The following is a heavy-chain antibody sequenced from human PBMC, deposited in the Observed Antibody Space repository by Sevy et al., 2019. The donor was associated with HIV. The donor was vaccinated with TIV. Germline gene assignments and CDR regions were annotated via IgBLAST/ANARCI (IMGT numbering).Heavy chain of an antibody. V-gene: IGHV3-53*01. CDR3: ARVNCSGGSCYYYYGMDV. D-gene: IGHD2-15*01. J-gene: IGHJ6*02. CDR2: IYSGGST. CDR1: GFTVSSNY. Sequence: GGSLRLSCAASGFTVSSNYMSWVRQAPGEGLEWVSVIYSGGSTYYADSVKGRFTISRDNSKKTLYLQMNSLRAEDTAVYYCARVNCSGGSCYYYYGMDVWGQGTTVTVSS.